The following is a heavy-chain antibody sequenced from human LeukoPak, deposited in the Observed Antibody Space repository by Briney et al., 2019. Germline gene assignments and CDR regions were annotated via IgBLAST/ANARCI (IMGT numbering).Heavy chain of an antibody. J-gene: IGHJ4*02. Sequence: PSETLSLTCTVSGGSISSYYWSWIRQPPGKGLEWIGYIYYSGSTNYNPSLKSRVTISVDTSKNQFSLKLSSVTAADTAVYYCARGRYYDFWSGYYPLDYWGQGTLVTVSS. CDR3: ARGRYYDFWSGYYPLDY. CDR2: IYYSGST. CDR1: GGSISSYY. D-gene: IGHD3-3*01. V-gene: IGHV4-59*01.